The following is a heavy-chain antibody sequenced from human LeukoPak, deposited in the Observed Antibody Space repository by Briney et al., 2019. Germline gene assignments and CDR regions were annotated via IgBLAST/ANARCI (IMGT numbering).Heavy chain of an antibody. CDR3: ARLMNTPDVIATPDY. D-gene: IGHD2-21*01. CDR2: IYHSGST. J-gene: IGHJ4*02. Sequence: PSETLSLTCAVSGYSISSGYYWGWIRPPPGKGLEWIGSIYHSGSTYYNPSLKSRVTISVDTSKNQFSLKLSSVTAADTAVCYCARLMNTPDVIATPDYWGQGTLVTVSS. CDR1: GYSISSGYY. V-gene: IGHV4-38-2*01.